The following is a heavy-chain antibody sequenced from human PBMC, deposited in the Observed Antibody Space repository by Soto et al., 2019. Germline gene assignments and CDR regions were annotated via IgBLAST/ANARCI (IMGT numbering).Heavy chain of an antibody. CDR3: ARGGALM. D-gene: IGHD1-26*01. CDR1: GFTFGSYG. V-gene: IGHV3-30*03. Sequence: QVQLVESGGGVVQPGRSLRWSGAASGFTFGSYGLHWVRQAPGKGREWVAVIGYDGSKKYYADSVKGRFTISRDDSKSTLFLQMDSLRPEDTAVYYCARGGALMWGQGTMVTVSS. CDR2: IGYDGSKK. J-gene: IGHJ3*01.